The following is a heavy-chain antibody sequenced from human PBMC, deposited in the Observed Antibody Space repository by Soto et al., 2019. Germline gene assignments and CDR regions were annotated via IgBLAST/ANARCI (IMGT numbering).Heavy chain of an antibody. V-gene: IGHV4-39*01. CDR2: IYYSGTT. D-gene: IGHD1-26*01. Sequence: PSETLSLTCRVSGDSITNTFFFWGWIRQPPGKGLEWVGSIYYSGTTYYNPSLKSRVAMSVDTSKNQFSLKVNSVTAANTAMYFCATHGSVVGAKPWFAPWGQGILVTVSS. J-gene: IGHJ5*02. CDR1: GDSITNTFFF. CDR3: ATHGSVVGAKPWFAP.